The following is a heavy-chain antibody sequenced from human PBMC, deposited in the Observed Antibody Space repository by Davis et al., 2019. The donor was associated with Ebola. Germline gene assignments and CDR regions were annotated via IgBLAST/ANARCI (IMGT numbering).Heavy chain of an antibody. Sequence: SAQVSCKASAYTFTSYGISWLRQAPGQGLEWMGRIIPILGTANYAQKFQGRVTITADKSTSTAYMERSSLRSEDTAVYYCARDGSSGYYYGYWGQGTLVTVSS. V-gene: IGHV1-69*04. CDR3: ARDGSSGYYYGY. D-gene: IGHD3-22*01. J-gene: IGHJ4*02. CDR2: IIPILGTA. CDR1: AYTFTSYG.